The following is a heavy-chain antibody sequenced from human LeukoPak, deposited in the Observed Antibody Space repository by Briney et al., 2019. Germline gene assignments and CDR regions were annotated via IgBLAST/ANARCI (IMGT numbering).Heavy chain of an antibody. CDR2: ISYDGSNK. J-gene: IGHJ3*02. V-gene: IGHV3-30*18. CDR3: AKTLWFGELWSAFDI. CDR1: GFTFSSYG. D-gene: IGHD3-10*01. Sequence: PGRSLRLSCAASGFTFSSYGMHWVRQAPGKGLEWVAVISYDGSNKYYADSVKGRFTISRDNSKNTLYLQMNSLRAEDTAVYYCAKTLWFGELWSAFDIWGQGTMVTVSS.